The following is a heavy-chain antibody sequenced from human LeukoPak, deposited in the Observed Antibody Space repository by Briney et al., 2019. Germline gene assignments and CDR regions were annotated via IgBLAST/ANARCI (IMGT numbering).Heavy chain of an antibody. CDR2: INWNGGSV. CDR3: AKDALISLSFDF. J-gene: IGHJ4*02. D-gene: IGHD3-22*01. Sequence: GGSLRLSCAVTGFTFDDYAMHWVRHPPGKGLEWVSGINWNGGSVGYADSVKGRFTISRDNTRRTLYLQMNSLRSEDTAFYYCAKDALISLSFDFWGQGTLVIVSS. CDR1: GFTFDDYA. V-gene: IGHV3-9*01.